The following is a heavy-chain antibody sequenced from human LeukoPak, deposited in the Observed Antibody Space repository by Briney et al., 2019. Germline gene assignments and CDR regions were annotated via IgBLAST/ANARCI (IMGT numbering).Heavy chain of an antibody. Sequence: GGSLRLSCTASGFTFSSYWMNWVRLAPGKRLEWVANIKRDGSEKCYADSVKGRFTISRDNAKNSLYLQMNSLRVEDTAVYYCARENFEFWGQGTLVTVSS. CDR3: ARENFEF. V-gene: IGHV3-7*05. CDR1: GFTFSSYW. J-gene: IGHJ4*02. CDR2: IKRDGSEK.